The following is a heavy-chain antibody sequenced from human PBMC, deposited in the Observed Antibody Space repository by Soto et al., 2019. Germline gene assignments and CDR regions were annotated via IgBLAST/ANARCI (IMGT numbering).Heavy chain of an antibody. CDR2: IRGFSPYT. CDR3: ARDRGYDAHDYYYNAMDV. V-gene: IGHV3-21*01. D-gene: IGHD2-15*01. Sequence: EVQLLESGGGLVKPGGSLRLSCVASGFTFRTYTMNWVRQAPGKGLEWVSGIRGFSPYTFYAESVKGRFTISRDNAKNSLYLQMNSLGVEDTAVYYCARDRGYDAHDYYYNAMDVWGQGTTVTVSS. CDR1: GFTFRTYT. J-gene: IGHJ6*02.